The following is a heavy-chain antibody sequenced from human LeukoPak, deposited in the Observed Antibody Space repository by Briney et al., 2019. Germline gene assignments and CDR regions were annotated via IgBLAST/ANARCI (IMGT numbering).Heavy chain of an antibody. CDR2: IYSGGST. Sequence: GGSLRLSCAASGFTVSSNYMSWVRQAPGKGLEWVSVIYSGGSTYYADSVKGRFTISRDNSKNTLCLQMNSLRAEDTAVYYCARDLQGSGFDYWGQGTLVTVSS. CDR3: ARDLQGSGFDY. V-gene: IGHV3-53*01. D-gene: IGHD6-19*01. J-gene: IGHJ4*02. CDR1: GFTVSSNY.